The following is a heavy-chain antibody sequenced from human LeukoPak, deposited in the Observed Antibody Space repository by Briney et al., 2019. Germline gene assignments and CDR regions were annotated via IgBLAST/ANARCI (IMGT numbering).Heavy chain of an antibody. Sequence: ASVKVSCKASGGTFSSYAISGVRQAPGQGLEWMGGIIPIFGTANYAQKFQGRVTITADESTSTAYMELSSLRSEDTAVYYCARLDEYSSSSRYYGMDVWGQGTTVTVSS. D-gene: IGHD6-6*01. V-gene: IGHV1-69*13. CDR1: GGTFSSYA. CDR2: IIPIFGTA. CDR3: ARLDEYSSSSRYYGMDV. J-gene: IGHJ6*02.